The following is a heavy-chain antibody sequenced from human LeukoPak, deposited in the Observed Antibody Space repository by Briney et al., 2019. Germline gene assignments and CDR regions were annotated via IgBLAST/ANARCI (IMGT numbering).Heavy chain of an antibody. CDR3: TRAPHPRCSSSGCYLDY. CDR2: IQAKAYGGAT. V-gene: IGHV3-49*04. J-gene: IGHJ4*02. CDR1: GFTFGDYA. Sequence: GGSLRLSCSTSGFTFGDYAMSWVRQAPGKGLEWVGFIQAKAYGGATEYAASVKGRFSISGDDSQSIANLRMNDLKTEDTAVYYCTRAPHPRCSSSGCYLDYWGQGTLVTVSS. D-gene: IGHD2-2*01.